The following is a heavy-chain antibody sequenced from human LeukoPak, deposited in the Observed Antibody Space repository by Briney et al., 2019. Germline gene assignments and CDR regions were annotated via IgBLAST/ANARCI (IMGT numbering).Heavy chain of an antibody. V-gene: IGHV4-61*02. CDR2: IYTSGST. D-gene: IGHD3-22*01. CDR1: GGSISSGSYY. J-gene: IGHJ4*02. Sequence: SQTLSLTCTVSGGSISSGSYYWSWIRQPAGKGLEWIGRIYTSGSTNYNPSLTSRVTISVDTSKNQFSLKLSSVTAADTAVYYCARVTTGGYYNCWGQGTLVTVSS. CDR3: ARVTTGGYYNC.